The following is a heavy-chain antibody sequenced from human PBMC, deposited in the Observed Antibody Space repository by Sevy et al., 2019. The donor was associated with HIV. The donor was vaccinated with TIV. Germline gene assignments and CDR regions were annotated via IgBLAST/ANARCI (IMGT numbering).Heavy chain of an antibody. V-gene: IGHV3-23*01. Sequence: GGSLRLSCVASGFPFSSYAMTWVRQAPGKGLEWVSALSDSGTTTYYTDSVKGRFTISRDNSKNTLYLQMNSLRVEDTAVYYCAKDGAAGGHRAFDIWGQGTMVTVSS. J-gene: IGHJ3*02. CDR2: LSDSGTTT. D-gene: IGHD6-13*01. CDR3: AKDGAAGGHRAFDI. CDR1: GFPFSSYA.